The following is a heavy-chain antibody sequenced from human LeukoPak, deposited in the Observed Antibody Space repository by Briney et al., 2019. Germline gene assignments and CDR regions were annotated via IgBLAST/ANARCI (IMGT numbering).Heavy chain of an antibody. J-gene: IGHJ5*02. V-gene: IGHV5-51*01. Sequence: GESLKISCKGSGYSFTSYWIGWARQMPGKGLEGMGIIYPGYSDTRYSPSFQGQGTLSPDKSISTAYLQWSSLKASDTAMYYCARRVTPFNWFDPWGQGTLVTASS. CDR3: ARRVTPFNWFDP. CDR1: GYSFTSYW. CDR2: IYPGYSDT.